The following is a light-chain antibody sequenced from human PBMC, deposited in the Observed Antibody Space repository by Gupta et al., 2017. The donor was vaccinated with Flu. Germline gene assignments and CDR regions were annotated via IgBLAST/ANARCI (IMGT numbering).Light chain of an antibody. V-gene: IGKV1-39*01. J-gene: IGKJ2*01. CDR2: AAS. Sequence: DIQMTQSPSSLSASVGDEVTITCRASQHVGNFLNWYQQKPGKAPSLLIYAASRLQSGVPSGFSGSGSETDFTLTINSLRPGDFAIYCCQQTDSAPNTFGQGTKLE. CDR3: QQTDSAPNT. CDR1: QHVGNF.